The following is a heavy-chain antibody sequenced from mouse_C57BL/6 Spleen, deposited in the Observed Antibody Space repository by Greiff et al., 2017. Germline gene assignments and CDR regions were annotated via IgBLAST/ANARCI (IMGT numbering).Heavy chain of an antibody. CDR1: GYSFTDYN. CDR3: ARNGYGSSYRYFDV. Sequence: LEESGPELVKPGASVKISCKASGYSFTDYNMNWVKQSNGKSLEWIGVINPNYGTTSYNQKFKGKATLTVDQSSSTAYMQLNSLTSEDSAVYYCARNGYGSSYRYFDVWGTGTTVTVSS. V-gene: IGHV1-39*01. J-gene: IGHJ1*03. CDR2: INPNYGTT. D-gene: IGHD1-1*01.